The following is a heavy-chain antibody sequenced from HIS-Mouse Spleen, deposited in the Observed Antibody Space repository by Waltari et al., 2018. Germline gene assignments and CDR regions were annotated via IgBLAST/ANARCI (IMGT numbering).Heavy chain of an antibody. CDR1: GVPFSSSG. V-gene: IGHV3-30*18. CDR3: AKDKHHAFDY. CDR2: ISYDGSNK. Sequence: QVQLVESGGGVVQPGRALRLSCAASGVPFSSSGMHWVRQAPGKGLEWVAVISYDGSNKYYADSVKGRFTISRDNSKNTLYLQMNSLRAEDTAVYYCAKDKHHAFDYWGQGTLVTVSS. J-gene: IGHJ4*02.